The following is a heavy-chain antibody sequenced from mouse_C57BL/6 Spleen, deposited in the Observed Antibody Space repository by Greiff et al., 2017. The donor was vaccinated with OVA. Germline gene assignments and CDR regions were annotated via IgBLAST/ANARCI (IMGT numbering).Heavy chain of an antibody. J-gene: IGHJ2*01. D-gene: IGHD4-1*01. V-gene: IGHV1-69*01. Sequence: QVQLQQPGAELVMPGASVKLSCKASGYTFTSYWMHWVKQRPGQGLEWIGEIDPSDSYTNYNQKFKGKSTLTVDKSSSTAYMQLSSLTSEDSAVYYCARGLGYYFDYRGQGTTLTVSS. CDR1: GYTFTSYW. CDR3: ARGLGYYFDY. CDR2: IDPSDSYT.